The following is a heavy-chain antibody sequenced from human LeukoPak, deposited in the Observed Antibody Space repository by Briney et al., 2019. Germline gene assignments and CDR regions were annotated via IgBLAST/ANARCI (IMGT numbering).Heavy chain of an antibody. J-gene: IGHJ4*02. V-gene: IGHV4-59*08. CDR3: ARISSSAPYFDY. Sequence: SETLSLTCSVSGGSISGYYWSWMRQPPGKGLVWIGYICYTGSTNYNPSLKSRVTISVDTSMNQFSLKLSSVTAADTAVYYCARISSSAPYFDYWGQGSLVTVSS. CDR1: GGSISGYY. CDR2: ICYTGST. D-gene: IGHD6-6*01.